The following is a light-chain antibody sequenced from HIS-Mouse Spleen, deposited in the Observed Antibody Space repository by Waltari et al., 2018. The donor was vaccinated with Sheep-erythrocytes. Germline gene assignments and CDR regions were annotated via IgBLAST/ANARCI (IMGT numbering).Light chain of an antibody. V-gene: IGLV2-11*01. CDR3: CSYAGSYNHV. J-gene: IGLJ1*01. CDR1: SSDVGGYNY. Sequence: QSALTQPRSVSGSPGQSVTISCTGTSSDVGGYNYVSGYQQHPGNAPKLLIYDVSKRPSGVPDRFSGAKSGNTASLTISGLQAEDEADYYCCSYAGSYNHVFATGTKVTVL. CDR2: DVS.